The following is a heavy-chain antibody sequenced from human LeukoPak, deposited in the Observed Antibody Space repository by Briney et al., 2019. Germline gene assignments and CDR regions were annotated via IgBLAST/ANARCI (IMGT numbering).Heavy chain of an antibody. J-gene: IGHJ4*02. D-gene: IGHD2/OR15-2a*01. Sequence: PSETLSLTCTVSGGSISDYYWSWIRQPPGKGLEWIGYISYSGSTKYNPSLKSRVTISLDTSKMQFSLNLTSATAADTAMYYCASNSPANDYWGQGTLVTVSS. CDR3: ASNSPANDY. V-gene: IGHV4-59*08. CDR2: ISYSGST. CDR1: GGSISDYY.